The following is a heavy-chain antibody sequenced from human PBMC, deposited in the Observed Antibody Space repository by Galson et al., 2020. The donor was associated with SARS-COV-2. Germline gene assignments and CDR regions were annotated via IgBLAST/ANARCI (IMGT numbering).Heavy chain of an antibody. D-gene: IGHD2-2*01. CDR3: LSYSSTRQTY. V-gene: IGHV3-64D*06. CDR2: ISSNGATS. J-gene: IGHJ4*02. Sequence: GGSLRLSCSASGFIFSDYAMHWVRQAPGKGLEYVSAISSNGATSFYAVSVNGRFTMSRDNSKNMFYLQMTALRLEDTAFYYCLSYSSTRQTYWAQGPLVAVPS. CDR1: GFIFSDYA.